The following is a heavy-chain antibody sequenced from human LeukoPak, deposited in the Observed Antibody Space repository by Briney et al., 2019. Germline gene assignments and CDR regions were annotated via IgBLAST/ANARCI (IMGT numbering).Heavy chain of an antibody. Sequence: GGSLRLSCAASGLTFSSYAMSWVRQAPGKGLEWVSAISGSGGSTYYADSVKGRFTISRDNSKNTLYLQMNSLRAEDTAVYYCAKDSPLVVVPAATNWFDPWGQGTLVTVSS. D-gene: IGHD2-2*01. CDR2: ISGSGGST. V-gene: IGHV3-23*01. CDR1: GLTFSSYA. J-gene: IGHJ5*02. CDR3: AKDSPLVVVPAATNWFDP.